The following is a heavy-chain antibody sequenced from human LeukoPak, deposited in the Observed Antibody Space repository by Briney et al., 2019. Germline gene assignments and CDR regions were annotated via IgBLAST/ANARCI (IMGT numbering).Heavy chain of an antibody. J-gene: IGHJ4*02. V-gene: IGHV4-59*12. CDR1: GGSISSYY. Sequence: SETLSLTCTVSGGSISSYYWSWIRQPPGKGLEWIGYIYYSGSTNYNPSLKSRVTISVDTSKNQFSLKLSSVTAADTAVYYCARDHGYNSIDYWGQGTLVTVSS. CDR2: IYYSGST. CDR3: ARDHGYNSIDY. D-gene: IGHD5-24*01.